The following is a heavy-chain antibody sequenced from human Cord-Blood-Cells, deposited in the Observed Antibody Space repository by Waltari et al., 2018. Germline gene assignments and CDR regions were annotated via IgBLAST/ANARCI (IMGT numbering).Heavy chain of an antibody. D-gene: IGHD1-26*01. CDR1: GYTFTSYD. CDR2: RNPTSGNT. Sequence: QVQLVQSGAEVKKPGASVKVSCKASGYTFTSYDINWVRQATGQGLEWMGWRNPTSGNTGNAQECQGRVTMTRNTSISTAYMELSSLGSEDTAVYYCAREAKGGDAFDIWGQGTMVTVSS. J-gene: IGHJ3*02. V-gene: IGHV1-8*01. CDR3: AREAKGGDAFDI.